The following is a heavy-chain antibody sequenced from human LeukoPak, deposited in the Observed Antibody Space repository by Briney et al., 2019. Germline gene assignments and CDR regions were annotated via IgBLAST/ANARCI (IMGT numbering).Heavy chain of an antibody. V-gene: IGHV3-21*01. J-gene: IGHJ6*02. CDR3: ARVGEDIVATPGFGMDV. D-gene: IGHD5-12*01. CDR2: ISSSSSYI. Sequence: GGSLRLSCAVSGFTFSSYSMNWVRQAPGKGLEWVSSISSSSSYIYYADSVKGRFTISRDNAKNSLYLQMNSLRAEDTAVYYCARVGEDIVATPGFGMDVWGQGTTVTVSS. CDR1: GFTFSSYS.